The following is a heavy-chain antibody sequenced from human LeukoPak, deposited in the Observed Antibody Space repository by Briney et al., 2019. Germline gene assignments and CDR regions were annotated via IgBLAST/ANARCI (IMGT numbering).Heavy chain of an antibody. Sequence: GESLRPSCAASGFTFSRFRMSWVRQPPGKGLEWVANINQDGSEIYYVDSVKGRFTVSTDNAKNTLYLQMNSLRAEDTAVYYCARDPAYYDFWSGYYPYYFDYWGQGTLVTVSS. D-gene: IGHD3-3*01. CDR2: INQDGSEI. V-gene: IGHV3-7*01. CDR1: GFTFSRFR. J-gene: IGHJ4*02. CDR3: ARDPAYYDFWSGYYPYYFDY.